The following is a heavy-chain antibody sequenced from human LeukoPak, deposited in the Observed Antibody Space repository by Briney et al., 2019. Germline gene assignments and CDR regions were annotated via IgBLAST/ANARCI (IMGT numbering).Heavy chain of an antibody. J-gene: IGHJ6*02. D-gene: IGHD3-10*01. CDR2: IKQDGSEK. CDR3: ARVIEVSRGVIGYYGMDV. CDR1: GFTFSSYA. Sequence: SGGSLRLSCAASGFTFSSYAMHWVRQAPGKGLEWVANIKQDGSEKYYVDSVKGRFTISRDNAKNSLYLQMNSLRAEDTAVYYCARVIEVSRGVIGYYGMDVWGQGTTVTVSS. V-gene: IGHV3-7*03.